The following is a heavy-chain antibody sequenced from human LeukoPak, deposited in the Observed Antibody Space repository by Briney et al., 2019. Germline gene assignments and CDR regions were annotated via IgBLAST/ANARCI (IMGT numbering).Heavy chain of an antibody. D-gene: IGHD2-21*02. CDR1: GGSISSYY. CDR2: IYYSGST. J-gene: IGHJ5*02. V-gene: IGHV4-59*08. CDR3: AIPYCGGDCPSP. Sequence: PSETLSLTCTVSGGSISSYYWSWIRQPPGKGLEWIGFIYYSGSTNYNPSLKSRVTISVDTSKNQFSLKLSSVTAADTAMYYCAIPYCGGDCPSPWGQGTLVTVSS.